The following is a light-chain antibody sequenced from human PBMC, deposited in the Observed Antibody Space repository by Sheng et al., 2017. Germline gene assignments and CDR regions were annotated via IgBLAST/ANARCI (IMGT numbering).Light chain of an antibody. CDR3: SSYTRDEGV. CDR1: SSDVGSHKF. Sequence: QSALTQPASVSGSPGQSITISCTGSSSDVGSHKFVSWYQQHPGKAPKLMIYAVSNRPSGVSNRFSGSKSGNTASLTISGLQADDEADYYCSSYTRDEGVFGGGTKLTVL. V-gene: IGLV2-14*03. CDR2: AVS. J-gene: IGLJ2*01.